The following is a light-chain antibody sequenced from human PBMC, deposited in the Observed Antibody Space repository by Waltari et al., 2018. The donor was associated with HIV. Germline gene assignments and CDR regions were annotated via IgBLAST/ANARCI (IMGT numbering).Light chain of an antibody. J-gene: IGKJ2*01. CDR2: AAS. CDR3: QQTFSNPYT. V-gene: IGKV1-39*01. CDR1: QNINTY. Sequence: DIQMTQSPSSLSASVGDRVTISCRASQNINTYLDWYQQRPGAAPKLLIYAASTSQTGVPSRFSGSGSVTDFTLTISSLQPEDFATYYCQQTFSNPYTFGLGTKVEIK.